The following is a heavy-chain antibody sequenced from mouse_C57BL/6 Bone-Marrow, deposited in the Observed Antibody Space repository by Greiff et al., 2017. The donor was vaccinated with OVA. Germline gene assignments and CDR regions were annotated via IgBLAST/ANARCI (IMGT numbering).Heavy chain of an antibody. Sequence: EVKLVESGPGLAKPSQTLSLTCSVTGYSITSDYWNWIRKYPGNKLEYMGYISYSGSTYYNPPLKSRMSKTRDTTKNKYYLQLNSVTTEDTATYYCASGYYGSTFAYWGQGTMVTVSA. D-gene: IGHD1-1*01. CDR3: ASGYYGSTFAY. V-gene: IGHV3-8*01. CDR2: ISYSGST. CDR1: GYSITSDY. J-gene: IGHJ3*01.